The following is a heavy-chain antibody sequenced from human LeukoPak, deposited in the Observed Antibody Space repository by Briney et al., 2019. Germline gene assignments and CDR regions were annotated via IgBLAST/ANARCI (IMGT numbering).Heavy chain of an antibody. V-gene: IGHV3-21*01. CDR2: ISSSSSYI. CDR1: GFTFSSYA. CDR3: ARDRVTTGLFDY. Sequence: GGSLRLSCAASGFTFSSYAMSWVRQAPGKGLEGVSSISSSSSYIYYADSVKGRFTISRDNAKNSLYLQMNSLRAEDTAVYYCARDRVTTGLFDYWGQGTLVTVSS. J-gene: IGHJ4*02. D-gene: IGHD4-17*01.